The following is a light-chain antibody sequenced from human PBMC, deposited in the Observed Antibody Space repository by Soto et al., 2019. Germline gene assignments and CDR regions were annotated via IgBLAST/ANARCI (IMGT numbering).Light chain of an antibody. CDR3: HQYGSSPLT. Sequence: PGERGPRSFKASQSVSSSYLAWYQQKPGQAPRLLIYAASTRATGISDRFSGSGSGTDFTLTISRLEPEDFAVYYCHQYGSSPLTFGGGTKVDI. CDR1: QSVSSSY. CDR2: AAS. V-gene: IGKV3-20*01. J-gene: IGKJ4*01.